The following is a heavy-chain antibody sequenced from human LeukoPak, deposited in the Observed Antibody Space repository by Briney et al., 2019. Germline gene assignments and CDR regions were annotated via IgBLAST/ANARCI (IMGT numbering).Heavy chain of an antibody. CDR1: GYTFTGYY. CDR3: ARFTYYGSGSYSD. J-gene: IGHJ4*02. CDR2: INPNSGGT. V-gene: IGHV1-2*02. Sequence: ASVKVSCKASGYTFTGYYMHWVRQAPGQGLEWMGWINPNSGGTNYAQKFQGRVTMTRDTSISTAYMELSRLRSDDTAVYYCARFTYYGSGSYSDWGQGTLVTVSS. D-gene: IGHD3-10*01.